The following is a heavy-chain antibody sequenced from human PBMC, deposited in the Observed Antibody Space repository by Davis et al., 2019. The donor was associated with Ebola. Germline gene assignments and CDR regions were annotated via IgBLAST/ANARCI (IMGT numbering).Heavy chain of an antibody. CDR1: GGSISSYY. J-gene: IGHJ4*02. V-gene: IGHV4-59*01. CDR3: ARGFCSSTSCYLVDY. CDR2: IYYSGST. Sequence: PSETLSLTCTVSGGSISSYYWSWIRQPPGKGLEWIGYIYYSGSTNYNPSLKSRVTISVDTSKNQFSLKLSSVTAADTAVYYCARGFCSSTSCYLVDYWGQGTLVTVSS. D-gene: IGHD2-2*01.